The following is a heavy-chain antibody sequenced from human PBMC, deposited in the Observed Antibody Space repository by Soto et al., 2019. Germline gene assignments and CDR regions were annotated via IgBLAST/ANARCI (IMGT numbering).Heavy chain of an antibody. D-gene: IGHD6-19*01. CDR2: ISGSGGST. Sequence: VQLLESGGGLVQPGGSLRLSCAASGFTFSSYAMSWVRQAPGKGLEWVSAISGSGGSTYYADSVKGRFTISRDNSKNTLYLQMNSLRAEDTAVYYCAKDLIVAVAGTWGWFDPWGQGTLVTVSS. CDR1: GFTFSSYA. J-gene: IGHJ5*02. CDR3: AKDLIVAVAGTWGWFDP. V-gene: IGHV3-23*01.